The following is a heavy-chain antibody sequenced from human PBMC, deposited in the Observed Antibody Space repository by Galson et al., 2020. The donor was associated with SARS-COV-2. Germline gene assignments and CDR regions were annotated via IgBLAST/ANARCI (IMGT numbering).Heavy chain of an antibody. V-gene: IGHV3-53*01. J-gene: IGHJ6*02. D-gene: IGHD3-16*01. CDR2: IYSGGST. CDR1: GFTVSSNY. CDR3: ARDHRGPSYDYVWGSSTRKLNYYYYGMDV. Sequence: GSLKISCAASGFTVSSNYISWVRQAPGKGLEWVSVIYSGGSTYYADSVKGRFTISRDNSKNTLYLQMNSLRAEDTAVYYCARDHRGPSYDYVWGSSTRKLNYYYYGMDVWGQGTTVTVSS.